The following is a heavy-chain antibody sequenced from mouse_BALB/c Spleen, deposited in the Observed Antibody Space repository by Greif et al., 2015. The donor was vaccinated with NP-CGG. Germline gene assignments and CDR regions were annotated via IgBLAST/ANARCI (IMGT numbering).Heavy chain of an antibody. J-gene: IGHJ3*01. Sequence: VQLQQSGAELVKPGASVKLSCTASGFNIKDTYMHWVKQRSEQGLEWIGRIDPANGNTKYDPKFQGKATITADTSSNTAYLQLSSLTSEDTAVYYCAPPPAWFAYWGQGTLVTVSA. V-gene: IGHV14-3*02. CDR2: IDPANGNT. CDR3: APPPAWFAY. CDR1: GFNIKDTY.